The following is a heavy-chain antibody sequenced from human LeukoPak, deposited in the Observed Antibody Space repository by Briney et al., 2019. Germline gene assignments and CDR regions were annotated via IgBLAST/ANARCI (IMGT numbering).Heavy chain of an antibody. CDR1: GFTLSTYT. CDR2: ISRRGDTK. D-gene: IGHD2-2*01. J-gene: IGHJ6*02. Sequence: GGSLRLSCVASSGFTLSTYTINWVRRAPGKGLEWVSVISRRGDTKYYADSVKGRFSISRDNSKNTVFLQMNSLSADDTATYFCAKGGDVAVVPAAGPYYAMDVWGQGTTVTV. CDR3: AKGGDVAVVPAAGPYYAMDV. V-gene: IGHV3-23*01.